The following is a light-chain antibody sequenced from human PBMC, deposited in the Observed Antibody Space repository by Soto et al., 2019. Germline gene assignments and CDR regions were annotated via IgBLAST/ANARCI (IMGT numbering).Light chain of an antibody. J-gene: IGKJ1*01. CDR1: QYINTR. Sequence: EIVLTQSPATLSSFPGDRVTLSCRASQYINTRLAWYQHRPGQAPRLLIYQTSLRAAGIPARFSASGSGTDFTLTIIDVHPEDFALHYCHQRQSWPRTFGQGT. CDR2: QTS. CDR3: HQRQSWPRT. V-gene: IGKV3-11*01.